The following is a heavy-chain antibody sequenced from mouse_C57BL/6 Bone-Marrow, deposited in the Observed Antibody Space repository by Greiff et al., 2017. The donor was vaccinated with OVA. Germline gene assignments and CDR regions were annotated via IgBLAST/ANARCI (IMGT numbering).Heavy chain of an antibody. Sequence: EVQLVESGGDLVKPGGSLKLSCAASGFTFSSYGMSWVRQTPDKRLEWVATISSGGSYTYYPDSVKGRFTITRDNAKNTLYLQMNSLKSEDTAMYYCARPYYGSSSRVSNWGQGTLVTVTA. V-gene: IGHV5-6*01. CDR2: ISSGGSYT. CDR1: GFTFSSYG. CDR3: ARPYYGSSSRVSN. J-gene: IGHJ3*01. D-gene: IGHD1-1*01.